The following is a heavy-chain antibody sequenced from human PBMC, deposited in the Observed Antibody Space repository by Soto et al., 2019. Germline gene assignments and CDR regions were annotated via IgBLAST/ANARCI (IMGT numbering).Heavy chain of an antibody. Sequence: GGSLRLSCAASGFTFSSYEMNWVRQAPGKGLEWVSYISSSGSTIYYAVSVKGRFTISRDNAKNSLYLQMNSLRAEDTAVYYCASEGPIGGATSELYYFDYWVQGTLVTVSS. V-gene: IGHV3-48*03. J-gene: IGHJ4*02. CDR3: ASEGPIGGATSELYYFDY. D-gene: IGHD1-26*01. CDR1: GFTFSSYE. CDR2: ISSSGSTI.